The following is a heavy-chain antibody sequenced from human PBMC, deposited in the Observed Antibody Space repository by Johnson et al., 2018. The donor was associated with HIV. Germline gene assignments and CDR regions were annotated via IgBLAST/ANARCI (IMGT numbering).Heavy chain of an antibody. J-gene: IGHJ3*02. CDR2: IKQAGSEK. Sequence: VLLLESGGGLVQPGGSLRLSCAASGFTFSSYWMSWVRQAPGQGLEWVANIKQAGSEKYYVDSVKGRFTISRDNAKNSLYLQMNSLRAEDTAVYYCARGRWLHLGAFDIWGQGTMVTVSS. CDR3: ARGRWLHLGAFDI. V-gene: IGHV3-7*01. CDR1: GFTFSSYW. D-gene: IGHD5-24*01.